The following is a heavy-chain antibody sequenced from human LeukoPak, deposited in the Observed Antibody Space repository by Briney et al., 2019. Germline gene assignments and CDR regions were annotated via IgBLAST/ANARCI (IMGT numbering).Heavy chain of an antibody. V-gene: IGHV3-23*01. CDR1: GFTFSSYA. CDR2: ISVSGGSA. J-gene: IGHJ6*03. CDR3: AKTSGGDNYYYHYYMDV. D-gene: IGHD4-17*01. Sequence: SGGSLRLSCAVSGFTFSSYAMNWVRQAPGKGLEWVSGISVSGGSAYYADSVKGRFTISRDNSKDTLYLQMNSLRAEDTAVYYCAKTSGGDNYYYHYYMDVWGKGTTVTVSS.